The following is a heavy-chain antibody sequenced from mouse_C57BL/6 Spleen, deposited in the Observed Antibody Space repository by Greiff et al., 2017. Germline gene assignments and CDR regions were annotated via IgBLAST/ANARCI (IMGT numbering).Heavy chain of an antibody. CDR2: INPNNGGT. CDR1: GYTFTDYY. Sequence: EVQLQQSGPELVKPGASVKISCKASGYTFTDYYMNWVKQSHGKSLEWIGDINPNNGGTSYNQKFKGKATLTVDKSSSTAYMELRSLTSEDSAVYYCARIYGSSFQYYFDYWGQGTTLTVSS. CDR3: ARIYGSSFQYYFDY. D-gene: IGHD1-1*01. V-gene: IGHV1-26*01. J-gene: IGHJ2*01.